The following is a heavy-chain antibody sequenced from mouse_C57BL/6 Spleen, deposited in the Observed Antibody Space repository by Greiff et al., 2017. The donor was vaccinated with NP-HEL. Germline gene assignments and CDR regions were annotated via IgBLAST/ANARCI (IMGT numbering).Heavy chain of an antibody. CDR2: IDPETGGT. V-gene: IGHV1-15*01. D-gene: IGHD1-1*01. J-gene: IGHJ3*01. Sequence: QVQLKQSGAELVRPGASVTLSCKASGYTFTDYEMHWVKQTPVHGLEWIGAIDPETGGTAYNQKFKGKAILTADKSSSTAYMELRSLTSEDSAVYYCTRGYYGSRDIFAYWGQGTLVTVSA. CDR1: GYTFTDYE. CDR3: TRGYYGSRDIFAY.